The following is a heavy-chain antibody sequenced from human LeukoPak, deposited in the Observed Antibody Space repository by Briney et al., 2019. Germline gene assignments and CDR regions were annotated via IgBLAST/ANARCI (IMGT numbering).Heavy chain of an antibody. V-gene: IGHV4-34*01. D-gene: IGHD1-26*01. CDR2: INHSGST. CDR3: ARGELIFDY. Sequence: SETLSLTYGVYGGSFSGYYWNWIRQPPGKGLEWIGEINHSGSTNYNPPLKSRVTISVDTSKNQFSLRLSSVTAADTAVYYCARGELIFDYWGQGTLVTVSS. CDR1: GGSFSGYY. J-gene: IGHJ4*02.